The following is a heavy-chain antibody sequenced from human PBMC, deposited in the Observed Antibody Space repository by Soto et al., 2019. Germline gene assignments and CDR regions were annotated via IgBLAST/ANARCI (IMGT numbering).Heavy chain of an antibody. CDR1: GGSIRSNNW. CDR2: IYHTGST. D-gene: IGHD3-3*01. J-gene: IGHJ4*02. CDR3: ASTLKISKFDY. V-gene: IGHV4-4*02. Sequence: QVQLQESGPGLVKPSGTLSLTCAVSGGSIRSNNWWTWFRQPPGKGLEWIGEIYHTGSTNYNPSLKSRVTISVDNSKNQFSLSLSSVTAADTAVYYCASTLKISKFDYWGQGTLVTVSS.